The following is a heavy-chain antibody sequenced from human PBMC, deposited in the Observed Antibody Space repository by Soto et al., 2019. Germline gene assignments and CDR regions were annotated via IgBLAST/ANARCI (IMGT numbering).Heavy chain of an antibody. CDR1: GYTFTAYY. CDR3: ARNMDYYYGRGSGNGHGV. CDR2: INPKFGDT. V-gene: IGHV1-2*02. J-gene: IGHJ6*02. D-gene: IGHD3-10*02. Sequence: QVQLVQSGAEVKEPGDSVRVSCEASGYTFTAYYIHWVRQAPGQGLEWMGWINPKFGDTTYAQDFQGRVYMTRDMSISTVNMELSRLTSDDTAIYYCARNMDYYYGRGSGNGHGVWGQGTTVTVFS.